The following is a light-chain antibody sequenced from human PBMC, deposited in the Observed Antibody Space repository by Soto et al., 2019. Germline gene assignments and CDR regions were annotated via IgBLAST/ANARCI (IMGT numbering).Light chain of an antibody. CDR2: ENN. Sequence: QSVLTQPPSVSAAPGQKVTISCSGSSSNIGNNYVSWYQQLPGTAPKLLIYENNKRPSGIPDRFSGSKSGTSATLGITGLQTGDEADYYCGTWDSSLSAGQEFVFGTGTKVTVL. CDR3: GTWDSSLSAGQEFV. J-gene: IGLJ1*01. V-gene: IGLV1-51*02. CDR1: SSNIGNNY.